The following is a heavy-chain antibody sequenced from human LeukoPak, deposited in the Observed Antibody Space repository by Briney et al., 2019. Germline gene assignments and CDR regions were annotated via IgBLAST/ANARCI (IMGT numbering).Heavy chain of an antibody. CDR2: IYSGGST. CDR1: GFTVSSNY. CDR3: ARDDAENDYGDSTHYYYGMDV. Sequence: GGSLRLSCAASGFTVSSNYMSWVRQAPGKGLEWVSVIYSGGSTYYAGSVKGRFTISRDNSKNTLYLQMNSLRAEGTAVYYCARDDAENDYGDSTHYYYGMDVWGQGTTVTVSS. D-gene: IGHD4-17*01. V-gene: IGHV3-66*01. J-gene: IGHJ6*02.